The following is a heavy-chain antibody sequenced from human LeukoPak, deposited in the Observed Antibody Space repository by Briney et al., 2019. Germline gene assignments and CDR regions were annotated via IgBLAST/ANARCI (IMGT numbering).Heavy chain of an antibody. D-gene: IGHD3-3*01. CDR1: GGSISSYY. Sequence: SETLSLTCTVSGGSISSYYWSWIRQPPGKGLEWIGYIYYSGSTNYNPSLKSRVTISVDTSKNQFSLKLSSVTAADTAVYYCAREVKYDFWSGYFDYWGQGTLVTVSS. V-gene: IGHV4-59*01. CDR3: AREVKYDFWSGYFDY. J-gene: IGHJ4*02. CDR2: IYYSGST.